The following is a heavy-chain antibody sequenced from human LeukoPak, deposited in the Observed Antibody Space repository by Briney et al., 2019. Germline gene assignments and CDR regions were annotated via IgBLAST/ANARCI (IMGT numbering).Heavy chain of an antibody. CDR2: IIPIFGTA. D-gene: IGHD3-22*01. J-gene: IGHJ4*02. CDR1: GGTFSSYA. CDR3: ARLYYYDSSGYLYYFDY. V-gene: IGHV1-69*06. Sequence: SVKVSCKASGGTFSSYAISWVRQAPGQGLEWMGGIIPIFGTANYAQKFQGRVTITADKSTSTAYMELSSLRSEDTAVYYCARLYYYDSSGYLYYFDYWGQGTLVTVSS.